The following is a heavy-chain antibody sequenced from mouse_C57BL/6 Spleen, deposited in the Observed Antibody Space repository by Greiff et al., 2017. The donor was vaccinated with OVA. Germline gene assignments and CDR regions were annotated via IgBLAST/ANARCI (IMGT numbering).Heavy chain of an antibody. CDR3: ARQDSWYFDV. CDR2: ISSGGSYT. CDR1: GFTFSSYG. J-gene: IGHJ1*03. Sequence: EVHLVESGGDLVKPGGSLKLSCAASGFTFSSYGMSWVRQTPDKRLEWVATISSGGSYTYYPDSVKGRFTISRDNAKNTLYLQMSSLKSEDTAMDYCARQDSWYFDVWGTGTTVTVSS. V-gene: IGHV5-6*01.